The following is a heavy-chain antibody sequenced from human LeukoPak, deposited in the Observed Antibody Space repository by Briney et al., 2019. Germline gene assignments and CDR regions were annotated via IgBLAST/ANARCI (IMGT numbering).Heavy chain of an antibody. J-gene: IGHJ6*03. CDR3: AREFHRHYYMDV. V-gene: IGHV3-64*01. CDR1: GFTFSSYA. CDR2: ISSNGGST. Sequence: GGCLRLSCAASGFTFSSYAMHWVRQAPGKGLEYVSAISSNGGSTYYANSVKGRFTISRDNSKNTLYLQMGSLRAEDMAVYYCAREFHRHYYMDVWGKGTTVTVS.